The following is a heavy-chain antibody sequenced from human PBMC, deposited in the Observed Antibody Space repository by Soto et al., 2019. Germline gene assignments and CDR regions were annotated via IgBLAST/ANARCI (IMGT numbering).Heavy chain of an antibody. Sequence: ASVKVSCKASGYTFTGYYMHWVRQAPGQGLEWMGWINPNSGGTNYAQKFQGWVTMTRDTSISTAYMELSRLRSDDTAVDYCAIRPATDIVATKDGAFDMGGQGRRGTGSS. V-gene: IGHV1-2*04. CDR1: GYTFTGYY. J-gene: IGHJ3*02. D-gene: IGHD5-12*01. CDR2: INPNSGGT. CDR3: AIRPATDIVATKDGAFDM.